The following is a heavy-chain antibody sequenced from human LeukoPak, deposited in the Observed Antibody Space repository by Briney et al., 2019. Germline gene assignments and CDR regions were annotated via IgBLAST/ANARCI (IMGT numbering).Heavy chain of an antibody. CDR2: IIPILGIA. Sequence: SVKVSCKASGYTFTNYDINWVRQAPGQGLEWMGRIIPILGIANYAQKFQGRVTITADKSTSTAYMELSSLRSEDTAVYYCARAQGPTVANFDYWGQGTLVTVSS. CDR3: ARAQGPTVANFDY. V-gene: IGHV1-69*04. CDR1: GYTFTNYD. D-gene: IGHD4-23*01. J-gene: IGHJ4*02.